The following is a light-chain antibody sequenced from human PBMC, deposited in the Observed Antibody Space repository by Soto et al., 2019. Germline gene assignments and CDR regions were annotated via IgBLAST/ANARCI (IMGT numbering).Light chain of an antibody. CDR2: GAS. V-gene: IGKV3-15*01. CDR1: QNIVNN. J-gene: IGKJ3*01. Sequence: IVMTQSPATLSVSPGERATLSCRANQNIVNNLAWYQQKPGQGPWLLIYGASTRAIGVPARFSGSGFGTEFTLTISSLQSEDFALYYCQQYYDWPLTFGPGTKLDIK. CDR3: QQYYDWPLT.